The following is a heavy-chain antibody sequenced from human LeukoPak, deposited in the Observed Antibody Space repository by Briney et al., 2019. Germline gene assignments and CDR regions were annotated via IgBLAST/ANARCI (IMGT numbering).Heavy chain of an antibody. CDR2: IKPDGSDK. CDR3: GTPSVPA. Sequence: GVSLRLSCAASGFSFSSYWMHWVRQAPGKGLEWVANIKPDGSDKGYVDSVKGRFTISRDNAKNSLSLQMNSLRADDTAVYYCGTPSVPAWGQGTLVTVSS. V-gene: IGHV3-7*01. CDR1: GFSFSSYW. J-gene: IGHJ5*02.